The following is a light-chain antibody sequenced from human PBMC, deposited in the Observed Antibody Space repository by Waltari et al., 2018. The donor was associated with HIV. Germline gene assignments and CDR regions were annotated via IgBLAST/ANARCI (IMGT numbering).Light chain of an antibody. J-gene: IGLJ3*02. CDR2: DVS. CDR3: SSYTSSSTPWV. Sequence: QSALTQPASVSGSPGQSITISCTGTSSDVGGYNYVSWYQQHPGKAHKLMIYDVSNRPSGVSNLFSGSKSGNTASLTISGLQAEDEADYYCSSYTSSSTPWVFGGGTKLTVL. V-gene: IGLV2-14*03. CDR1: SSDVGGYNY.